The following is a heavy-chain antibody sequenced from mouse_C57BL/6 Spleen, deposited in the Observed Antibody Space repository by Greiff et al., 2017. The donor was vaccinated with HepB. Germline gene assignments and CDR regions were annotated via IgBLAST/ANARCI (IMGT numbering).Heavy chain of an antibody. CDR2: ISSGSSTI. D-gene: IGHD2-4*01. CDR3: ARGGTIDYKVDY. V-gene: IGHV5-17*01. J-gene: IGHJ4*01. Sequence: EVHLVESGGGLVKPGGSLKLSCAASGFTFSDYGMHWVRQAPEKGLEWVAYISSGSSTIYYADTVKGRFTISRDNAKNTLFLQMTSLRSEDTAMYYCARGGTIDYKVDYWGQGTSVTVSS. CDR1: GFTFSDYG.